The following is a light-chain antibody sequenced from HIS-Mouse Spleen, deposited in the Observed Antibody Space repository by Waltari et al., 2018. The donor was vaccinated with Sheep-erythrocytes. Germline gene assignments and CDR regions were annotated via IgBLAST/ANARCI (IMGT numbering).Light chain of an antibody. CDR3: QAWDSSTAV. Sequence: SYELTQPPSVSVSPGQTASITCSGDKLGDKYAYWYQQKPGQSPVLVIYQDSKRTSGIPARFSGSNSGNTATLTISGTQAMDEADYYCQAWDSSTAVFGGGTKLTVL. CDR2: QDS. CDR1: KLGDKY. V-gene: IGLV3-1*01. J-gene: IGLJ2*01.